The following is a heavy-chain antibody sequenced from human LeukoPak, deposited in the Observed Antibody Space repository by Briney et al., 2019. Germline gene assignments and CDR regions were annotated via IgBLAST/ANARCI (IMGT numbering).Heavy chain of an antibody. V-gene: IGHV3-33*01. CDR3: ARDRGSGSDAFDI. J-gene: IGHJ3*02. D-gene: IGHD3-10*01. CDR2: IWYDGSNK. CDR1: GFTFSSYG. Sequence: GGSLRLSCAASGFTFSSYGMHWVRQAPGKGLEWVAVIWYDGSNKYYADSVKGRFTISRDNSKNTLYLQMNSLRAEDTAVYYCARDRGSGSDAFDIWGQGTMVTVSS.